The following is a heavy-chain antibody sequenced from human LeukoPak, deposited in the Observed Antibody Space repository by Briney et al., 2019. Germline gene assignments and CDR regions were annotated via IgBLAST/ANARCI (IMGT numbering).Heavy chain of an antibody. J-gene: IGHJ4*02. CDR3: ASALWFGRSDY. CDR2: ISSSGSTI. CDR1: EFSVGSNY. Sequence: GGSLRLSCAASEFSVGSNYMTWVRQAPGKGLEWVSYISSSGSTIYYADSVKGRFTISRDNAKNSLYLQMNSLRAEDTAVYYCASALWFGRSDYWGQGTLVTVSS. D-gene: IGHD3-10*01. V-gene: IGHV3-48*03.